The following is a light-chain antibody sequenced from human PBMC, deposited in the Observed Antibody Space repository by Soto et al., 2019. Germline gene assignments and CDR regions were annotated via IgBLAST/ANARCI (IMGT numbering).Light chain of an antibody. CDR1: SRDVGRYKF. J-gene: IGLJ3*02. Sequence: QSALTQPASVSGTPGQSITISCSGSSRDVGRYKFVSWYQQLPGKAPKLIIYEDNERPSGVSNRFSASKSGNTASLTVSGLQAEDEANYYCCSFADGFTVVFGGGTQLTVL. CDR3: CSFADGFTVV. CDR2: EDN. V-gene: IGLV2-23*01.